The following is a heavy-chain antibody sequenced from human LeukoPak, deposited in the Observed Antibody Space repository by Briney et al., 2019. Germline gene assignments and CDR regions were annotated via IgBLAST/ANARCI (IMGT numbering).Heavy chain of an antibody. V-gene: IGHV5-51*01. CDR1: GYSFTTYW. J-gene: IGHJ5*02. D-gene: IGHD3-10*02. CDR2: IYPGDSDT. Sequence: GESLKISCKGSGYSFTTYWIGWVRQLPGKGLEWMGIIYPGDSDTRYSPSFQGQVTISADKSISTAYLQWNSLKASDTAIYYCARYGRGVGASRGWFDPWGQGTLVTVSS. CDR3: ARYGRGVGASRGWFDP.